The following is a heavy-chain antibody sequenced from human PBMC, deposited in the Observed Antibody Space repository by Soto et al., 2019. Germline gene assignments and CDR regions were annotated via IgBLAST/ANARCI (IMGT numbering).Heavy chain of an antibody. Sequence: QVQLVQSGAEVKKPGASVKVSCKASGYTFTSYGISWVRQAPGQGLEWMGWISAYNGNTNYAQKLQGRVTMTTDTSTSTAYMELRSPRSDDTAVYYCARSKVRDGYNSNFDYWGQGTLVTVSS. D-gene: IGHD5-12*01. J-gene: IGHJ4*02. CDR2: ISAYNGNT. V-gene: IGHV1-18*01. CDR3: ARSKVRDGYNSNFDY. CDR1: GYTFTSYG.